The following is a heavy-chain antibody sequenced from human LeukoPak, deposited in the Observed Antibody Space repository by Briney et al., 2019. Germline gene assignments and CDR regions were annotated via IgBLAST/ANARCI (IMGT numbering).Heavy chain of an antibody. Sequence: SETLSLTCTVSGGSISGYYWSWIRQPPGKGLEWIGHIYYSGSTNYNPSLKSRVTISVDTSKSQFSLNLRSVTAADTAVYYCARAPDIYSYGGFDYWGQGTLVIVSS. CDR1: GGSISGYY. J-gene: IGHJ4*02. CDR3: ARAPDIYSYGGFDY. V-gene: IGHV4-59*01. CDR2: IYYSGST. D-gene: IGHD5-18*01.